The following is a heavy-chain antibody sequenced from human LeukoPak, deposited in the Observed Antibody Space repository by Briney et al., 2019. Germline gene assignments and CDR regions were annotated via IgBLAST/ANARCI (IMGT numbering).Heavy chain of an antibody. Sequence: GGSLRLSCAASGFTFSSYSMNWVRQAPGKGLEWVSYITGSSSTIYYAASVKGRFTISRDNAKNSLYLQMNSLRAEDTAVYYCARDGNTVTTGGPYYYYYGMDVWGQGTTVTVSS. J-gene: IGHJ6*02. V-gene: IGHV3-48*01. CDR2: ITGSSSTI. CDR1: GFTFSSYS. D-gene: IGHD4-17*01. CDR3: ARDGNTVTTGGPYYYYYGMDV.